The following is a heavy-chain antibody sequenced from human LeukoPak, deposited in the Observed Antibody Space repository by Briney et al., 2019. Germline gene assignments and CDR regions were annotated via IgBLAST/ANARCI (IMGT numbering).Heavy chain of an antibody. V-gene: IGHV3-21*01. J-gene: IGHJ4*02. CDR2: ISSSSSYI. CDR3: ARDEGYISPTHFDY. Sequence: GGSLRLSCAASGFTFSSYSMNWVRQAPGKGLEWVSSISSSSSYIYYADSVRGRFTISRDNAKNSLYLQMNSLRAEDTAVYYCARDEGYISPTHFDYWGQGTLVTVSS. CDR1: GFTFSSYS. D-gene: IGHD6-13*01.